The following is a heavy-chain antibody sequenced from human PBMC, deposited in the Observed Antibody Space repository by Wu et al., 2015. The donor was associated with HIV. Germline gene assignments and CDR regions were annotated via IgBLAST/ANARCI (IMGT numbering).Heavy chain of an antibody. V-gene: IGHV1-46*01. CDR3: ARDDSSGYWGRLVSDYYYGMDV. J-gene: IGHJ6*02. Sequence: QVQLVQSGAEVKKPGASVRVSCKASGYSFSSYYLHWVRQAPGQGLEWMGIVNPSVGSTAYAQKFQGRVTITADESTSTAYMELSSLRPEDTAVYYCARDDSSGYWGRLVSDYYYGMDVWGQGTTVTVSS. D-gene: IGHD3-22*01. CDR1: GYSFSSYY. CDR2: VNPSVGST.